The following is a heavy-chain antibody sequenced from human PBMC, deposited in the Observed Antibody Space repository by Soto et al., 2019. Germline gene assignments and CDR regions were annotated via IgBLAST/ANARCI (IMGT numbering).Heavy chain of an antibody. CDR3: ARGVHYDSSGYYYFY. V-gene: IGHV1-69*13. CDR2: IIPLFGTA. CDR1: GGTFSTYA. Sequence: SVKVSCKASGGTFSTYAIDWVRQAPGQGLEWMGGIIPLFGTAKYAQNFQGRITITADESTNTAYMELRSLRSRDTAVYYCARGVHYDSSGYYYFYWGQGTLVTVSS. D-gene: IGHD3-22*01. J-gene: IGHJ4*02.